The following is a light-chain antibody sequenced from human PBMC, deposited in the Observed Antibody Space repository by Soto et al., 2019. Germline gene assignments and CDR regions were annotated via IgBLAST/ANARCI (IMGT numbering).Light chain of an antibody. CDR2: EVN. CDR3: SSYAGSNNLV. J-gene: IGLJ3*02. Sequence: QSVLTQPPSASRSPGQSVTISCTGTSSDIGGYDYVSWYQQHPGKAPKLIIYEVNKRPSGVPDRFSGSKSGNTASLTVSGLQAEDEADYYCSSYAGSNNLVFAGGTKLTVL. V-gene: IGLV2-8*02. CDR1: SSDIGGYDY.